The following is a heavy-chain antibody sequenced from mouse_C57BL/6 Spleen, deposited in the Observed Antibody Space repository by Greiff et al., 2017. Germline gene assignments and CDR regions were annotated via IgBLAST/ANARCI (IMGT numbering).Heavy chain of an antibody. V-gene: IGHV1-72*01. CDR3: AREDYGSSYPYAMDY. D-gene: IGHD1-1*01. CDR2: IDPNSGGT. Sequence: QVQLQQPGAELVKPGASVKLSCKASGYTFTSYWMHWVKQRPGRGLEWIGRIDPNSGGTKYNEKFKSKATLTVDKPSSPAYMQLSSLTSEDSAVYYCAREDYGSSYPYAMDYWGQGTSVTVSS. J-gene: IGHJ4*01. CDR1: GYTFTSYW.